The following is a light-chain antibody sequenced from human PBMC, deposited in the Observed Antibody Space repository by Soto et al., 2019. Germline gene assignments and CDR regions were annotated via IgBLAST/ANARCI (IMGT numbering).Light chain of an antibody. CDR2: AAS. CDR3: QQSYSSPWT. Sequence: DIQMTQSPSSLSASVGDRVTITCRASQGISSYLAWYQQKPGKAPKLLIYAASTLQSGVPSRFSGSGSGTDFTLTICSLQPEDFATYFCQQSYSSPWTFGQGTKVDIK. CDR1: QGISSY. V-gene: IGKV1-39*01. J-gene: IGKJ1*01.